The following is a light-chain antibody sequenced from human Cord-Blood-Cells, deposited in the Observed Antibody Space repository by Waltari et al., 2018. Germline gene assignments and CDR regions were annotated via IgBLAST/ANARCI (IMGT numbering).Light chain of an antibody. V-gene: IGKV3D-11*02. J-gene: IGKJ3*01. CDR1: QSVSSY. CDR3: QQRSNWHT. Sequence: EIVLTQSPATLSLSPGERATLSCRASQSVSSYLAWYQQKPDQAPRLLIYDASNRATGIPARFSGSGPGTDFTLTISSLEPEDFAVYYCQQRSNWHTFGPGTKVDIK. CDR2: DAS.